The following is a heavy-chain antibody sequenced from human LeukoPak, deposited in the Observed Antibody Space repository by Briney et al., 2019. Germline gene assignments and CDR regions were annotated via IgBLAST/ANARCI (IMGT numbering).Heavy chain of an antibody. V-gene: IGHV1-46*01. J-gene: IGHJ3*02. CDR3: ARDIGTDAFDI. CDR2: VNPSAGSA. CDR1: GYTFTSYY. Sequence: ASVKVSCKASGYTFTSYYIHWVRQAPGQGLEWMGIVNPSAGSATYAQKFQGRVTMTRDTSTTTVYMKLSSLRSEDTAVYYCARDIGTDAFDIWGQGTMVTVSS. D-gene: IGHD1-26*01.